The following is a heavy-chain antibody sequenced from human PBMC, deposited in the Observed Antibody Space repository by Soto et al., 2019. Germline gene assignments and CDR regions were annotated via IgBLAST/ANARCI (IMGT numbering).Heavy chain of an antibody. J-gene: IGHJ6*03. CDR1: GFIVSSKY. V-gene: IGHV3-66*01. CDR3: TGDDVHCSGGTCDGIPMDV. Sequence: EVQLVESGGGLVQPGGSLRLSCAASGFIVSSKYMSWVRQAPGKGLEWVSLTNRGGSISYADSVKGRFTISRDNSENKLYLQMSTLGVEDTAVYYCTGDDVHCSGGTCDGIPMDVWGKGTTVTVSS. CDR2: TNRGGSI. D-gene: IGHD2-15*01.